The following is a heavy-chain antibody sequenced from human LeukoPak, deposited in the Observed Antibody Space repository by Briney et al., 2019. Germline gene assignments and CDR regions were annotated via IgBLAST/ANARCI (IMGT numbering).Heavy chain of an antibody. CDR3: ARDSTSWSFDI. Sequence: PGGSLRLSCAASGFTFSSYSMNWVRQAPGKGLEWVSSISSSSSYIYYADSVKGRFTISRDNSKNTLFLQMNSLKAEDTAVYYCARDSTSWSFDIWGQGTMVTVSS. D-gene: IGHD6-13*01. V-gene: IGHV3-21*04. CDR2: ISSSSSYI. CDR1: GFTFSSYS. J-gene: IGHJ3*02.